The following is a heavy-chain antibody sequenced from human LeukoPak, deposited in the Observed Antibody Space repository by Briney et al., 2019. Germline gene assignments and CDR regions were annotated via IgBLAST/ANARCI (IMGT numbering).Heavy chain of an antibody. CDR1: GGSISSGGYY. CDR2: IYHSGST. Sequence: PSETLSLTCTVSGGSISSGGYYWSWIRQPPGKGLEWIGYIYHSGSTYYNPSLKSRVTISVDRSKNQFSLKLSSVTAADTAVYYCARAPPGIAAAGIDYWGQGTLVTVSS. CDR3: ARAPPGIAAAGIDY. V-gene: IGHV4-30-2*01. J-gene: IGHJ4*02. D-gene: IGHD6-13*01.